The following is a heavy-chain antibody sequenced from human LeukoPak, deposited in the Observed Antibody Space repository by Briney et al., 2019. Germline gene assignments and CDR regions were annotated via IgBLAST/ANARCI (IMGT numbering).Heavy chain of an antibody. CDR3: ARVNMVRGVNPFDY. CDR1: GFTLSSYS. J-gene: IGHJ4*02. D-gene: IGHD3-10*01. CDR2: ISSSSSYI. V-gene: IGHV3-21*01. Sequence: NPGGSLRLSCAASGFTLSSYSMNWVRQAPGKGLEWVSSISSSSSYIYYADSVKGRFTISRDNAKNSLYLQMNSLRAEDTAVYYCARVNMVRGVNPFDYWGQGTLVTVSS.